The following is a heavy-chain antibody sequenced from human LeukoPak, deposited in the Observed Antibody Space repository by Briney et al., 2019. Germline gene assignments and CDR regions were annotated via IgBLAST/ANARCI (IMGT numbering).Heavy chain of an antibody. J-gene: IGHJ4*02. Sequence: SVKVSCKASGGTFSSYAISWVRQAPGQGLEWMGGIIPIFGTANYAQKFQGRVTITADESTSTAYMELSSLRSEDTAVYYCARSSEPSDCGGDCPMYYFDYWGQGTLVTVSS. CDR3: ARSSEPSDCGGDCPMYYFDY. V-gene: IGHV1-69*01. CDR1: GGTFSSYA. D-gene: IGHD2-21*01. CDR2: IIPIFGTA.